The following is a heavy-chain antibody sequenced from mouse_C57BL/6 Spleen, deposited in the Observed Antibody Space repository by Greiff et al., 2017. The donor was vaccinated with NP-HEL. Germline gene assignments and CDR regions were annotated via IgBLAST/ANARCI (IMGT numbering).Heavy chain of an antibody. CDR2: INPGSGGT. D-gene: IGHD1-1*01. V-gene: IGHV1-54*01. CDR3: ARSDYYGSSYDYYAMDY. J-gene: IGHJ4*01. Sequence: QVQLQQSGAELVRPGPSVKVSCKASGYAFTNYLIEWVKQRPGQGLEWIGVINPGSGGTNYNEKFKGKATLTADKSSSTAYMQLSSLTSEDSAVYFCARSDYYGSSYDYYAMDYWGQGTSVTVSS. CDR1: GYAFTNYL.